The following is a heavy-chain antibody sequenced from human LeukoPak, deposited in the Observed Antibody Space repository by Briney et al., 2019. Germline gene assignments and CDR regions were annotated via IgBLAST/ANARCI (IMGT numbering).Heavy chain of an antibody. Sequence: SVKVSCKASGGTFSSYAISWVRQAPGQGLKWMGGIIPIFGTANYAQKFQGRVTITADESTSTAYMELSSLRSEDTAVYYCATSSRTYSSTDYWGQGTLVTVSS. CDR1: GGTFSSYA. D-gene: IGHD6-13*01. CDR3: ATSSRTYSSTDY. J-gene: IGHJ4*02. CDR2: IIPIFGTA. V-gene: IGHV1-69*13.